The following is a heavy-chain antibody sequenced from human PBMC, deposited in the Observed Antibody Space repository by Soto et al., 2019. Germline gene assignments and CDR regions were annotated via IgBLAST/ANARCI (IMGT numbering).Heavy chain of an antibody. J-gene: IGHJ5*02. CDR1: GFTFSTYT. Sequence: QVQLVESGGDVVQPGRSLRLSCTASGFTFSTYTMHWVRQSPGKGLEWLAFISDDGDNRYYAESVRGRFTISRDNSKNTLYLQMDSLRPEDTAVYYCARDGPIAAAGNNWFGPWGQGTLVTVSS. D-gene: IGHD6-13*01. V-gene: IGHV3-30-3*01. CDR2: ISDDGDNR. CDR3: ARDGPIAAAGNNWFGP.